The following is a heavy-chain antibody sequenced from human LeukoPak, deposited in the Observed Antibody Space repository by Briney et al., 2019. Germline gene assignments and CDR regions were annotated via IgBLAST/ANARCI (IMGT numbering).Heavy chain of an antibody. CDR2: IIPIFGTT. J-gene: IGHJ4*02. CDR3: ARMYSSSYRPPGRNPFFDF. D-gene: IGHD6-6*01. V-gene: IGHV1-69*13. Sequence: GASVTVSCKASGGTFSSYAFSWVRQAPGQGLEWMGGIIPIFGTTNYAQKFQGRVTITADESTSTAYMELSSLRSEDTAVYYCARMYSSSYRPPGRNPFFDFWGQGTLVTVSS. CDR1: GGTFSSYA.